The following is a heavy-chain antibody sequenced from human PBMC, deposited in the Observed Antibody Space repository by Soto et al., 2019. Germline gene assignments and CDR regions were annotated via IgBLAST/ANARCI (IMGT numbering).Heavy chain of an antibody. V-gene: IGHV1-3*01. Sequence: QVHLVQSGAEVKKPGASVKLYCEASGYTFSYYGIHWVRQAPGQRLDWMGWINAGNGNTKYSERFQGRVTMTRDTSASTAYMELSSQRSEDTAVYFCARSGYSSGWYHWYFDFWGRGTLVTVSS. CDR2: INAGNGNT. CDR3: ARSGYSSGWYHWYFDF. D-gene: IGHD6-19*01. CDR1: GYTFSYYG. J-gene: IGHJ2*01.